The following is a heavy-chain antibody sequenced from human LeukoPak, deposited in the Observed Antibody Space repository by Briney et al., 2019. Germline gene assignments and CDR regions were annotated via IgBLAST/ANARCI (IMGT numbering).Heavy chain of an antibody. CDR3: ARGPAYGAYAFADAFDI. Sequence: ASVKVSCKASGYTFTSYDINWVRQAPGQGLEWMGWMNPNSGDTGYPQKFHGRGTMTRDPSTSTVYMELSTLRSQDTAVYHGARGPAYGAYAFADAFDIWGQGTMVTVSS. V-gene: IGHV1-8*01. J-gene: IGHJ3*02. CDR2: MNPNSGDT. D-gene: IGHD4-17*01. CDR1: GYTFTSYD.